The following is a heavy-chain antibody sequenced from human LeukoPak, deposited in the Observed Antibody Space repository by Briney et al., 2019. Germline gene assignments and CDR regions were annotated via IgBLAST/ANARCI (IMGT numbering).Heavy chain of an antibody. CDR1: GGSISNYN. V-gene: IGHV4-59*08. CDR3: ARRDYSGILSYSYDI. D-gene: IGHD4-23*01. Sequence: PSETLSLTCTVSGGSISNYNSSCIRQPPGKGLEWIGYIYYSGSINYNPSLKSRVTISVDTSKNQVSLKLTSVTAADTAVYYCARRDYSGILSYSYDIWGQGTMVTVSS. CDR2: IYYSGSI. J-gene: IGHJ3*02.